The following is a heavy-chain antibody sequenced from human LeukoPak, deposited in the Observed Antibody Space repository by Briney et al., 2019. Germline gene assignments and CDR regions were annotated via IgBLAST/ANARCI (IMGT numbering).Heavy chain of an antibody. CDR3: ASPKNAHYVWGSYRLDY. D-gene: IGHD3-16*02. CDR2: IRSKENSFAT. CDR1: GFIFSDSA. Sequence: PGGSLRLSCAASGFIFSDSAIHWVRQASGKGLEWVGRIRSKENSFATAYGASVQGRFTISRDNSKNTLYLQMNSLRAEDTAVYYCASPKNAHYVWGSYRLDYWGQGTLVTVSS. V-gene: IGHV3-73*01. J-gene: IGHJ4*02.